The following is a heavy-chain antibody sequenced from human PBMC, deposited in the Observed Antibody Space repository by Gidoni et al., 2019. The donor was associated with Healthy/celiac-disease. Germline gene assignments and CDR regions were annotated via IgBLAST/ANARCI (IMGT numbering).Heavy chain of an antibody. Sequence: QVQLQQWGAGLLKPSETLSLTCAVYGGSFSGYYWSWIRQPPGKGLEWIGEINHSGSTNYNPSLKSRVTISVDTSKNQFSLKLSSVTAADTAVYYCARTWRLGYYGMDVWGQGTTVTVSS. J-gene: IGHJ6*02. D-gene: IGHD1-26*01. CDR2: INHSGST. CDR3: ARTWRLGYYGMDV. V-gene: IGHV4-34*01. CDR1: GGSFSGYY.